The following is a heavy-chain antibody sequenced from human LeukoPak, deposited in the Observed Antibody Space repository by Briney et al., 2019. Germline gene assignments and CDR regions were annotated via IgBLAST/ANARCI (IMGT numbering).Heavy chain of an antibody. CDR3: AREAKPGYCSGGSCYSSYYFDY. D-gene: IGHD2-15*01. Sequence: GGSLRLSCAASGFTVSSYSMNWVRQAPGKGLEWVSSISSSSSYIYYADSVKGRFTISRDNAKNSLYLQMNSLRAEDTAVYYCAREAKPGYCSGGSCYSSYYFDYWGQGTLVTVSS. CDR1: GFTVSSYS. V-gene: IGHV3-21*01. CDR2: ISSSSSYI. J-gene: IGHJ4*02.